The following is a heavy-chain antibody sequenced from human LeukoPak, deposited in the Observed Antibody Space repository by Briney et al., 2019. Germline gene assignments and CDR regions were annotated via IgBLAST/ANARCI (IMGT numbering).Heavy chain of an antibody. CDR3: ARYDYGDCWFDP. CDR2: ISDSGST. V-gene: IGHV4-59*01. Sequence: TSETLSLTCTVSGGSMNNYYWSWIWQAPGKGLEWIGYISDSGSTNYNPSLRSRVTISVDTSKNQFSLKLSSVTAADTALYYCARYDYGDCWFDPWGQGTLVTVSS. CDR1: GGSMNNYY. D-gene: IGHD4-17*01. J-gene: IGHJ5*02.